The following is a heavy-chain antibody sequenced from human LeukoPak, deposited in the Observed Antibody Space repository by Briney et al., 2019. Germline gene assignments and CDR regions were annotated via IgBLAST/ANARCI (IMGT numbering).Heavy chain of an antibody. CDR3: ATEKDELLDS. J-gene: IGHJ5*01. CDR1: GYSPIELF. V-gene: IGHV1-24*01. CDR2: FDPEGGEP. Sequence: GASVKVSCKVSGYSPIELFTHWVRQAPGKGLEWMGGFDPEGGEPMYAQKFQGRVTMTEDTSTDTAYMELRSLRSEDTAVYYCATEKDELLDSWGQGTLVTVSS. D-gene: IGHD1-1*01.